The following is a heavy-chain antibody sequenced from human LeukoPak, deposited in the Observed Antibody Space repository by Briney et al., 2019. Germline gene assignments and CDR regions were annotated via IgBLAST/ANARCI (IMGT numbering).Heavy chain of an antibody. CDR2: IIPIFGTA. CDR1: GGTFSSYA. Sequence: ASVKVSCKASGGTFSSYAISWVRQAPGQGLEWMGRIIPIFGTANYAQKFQGRVTITTDESTSTAYMELSSLRSEDTAVYHCARDQSDLYYDSGGYGYWGQGTLVTVSS. D-gene: IGHD3-22*01. CDR3: ARDQSDLYYDSGGYGY. J-gene: IGHJ4*02. V-gene: IGHV1-69*05.